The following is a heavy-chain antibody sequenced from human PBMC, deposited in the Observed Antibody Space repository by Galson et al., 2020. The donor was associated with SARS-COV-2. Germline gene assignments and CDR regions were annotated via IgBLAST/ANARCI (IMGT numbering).Heavy chain of an antibody. CDR3: AKDPLAFYDSSVLGNWFDP. CDR1: GFTFSSYG. V-gene: IGHV3-33*06. J-gene: IGHJ5*02. Sequence: GESLKISCAASGFTFSSYGMHWVRQAPGKGLEWVAVIWYDGSNKYYADSVKGRFTISRDNSKNTLYLQMNSLRAEDTAVYYCAKDPLAFYDSSVLGNWFDPWGQGTLVTVSS. CDR2: IWYDGSNK. D-gene: IGHD3-22*01.